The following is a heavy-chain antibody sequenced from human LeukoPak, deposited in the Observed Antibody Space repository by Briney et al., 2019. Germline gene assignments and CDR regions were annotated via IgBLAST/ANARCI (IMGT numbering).Heavy chain of an antibody. V-gene: IGHV3-7*01. CDR1: GFTFSSYW. CDR3: ARDPVAAIVSYNWFDP. CDR2: IKQDGSEK. D-gene: IGHD2-15*01. J-gene: IGHJ5*02. Sequence: LPGGSLRLSCAASGFTFSSYWMSWVRQAPGKGLEWVANIKQDGSEKYYVDSVKGRFTISRDNAKNSLYLQMNSLRAEDTAVYYCARDPVAAIVSYNWFDPWGQGTLVTVSS.